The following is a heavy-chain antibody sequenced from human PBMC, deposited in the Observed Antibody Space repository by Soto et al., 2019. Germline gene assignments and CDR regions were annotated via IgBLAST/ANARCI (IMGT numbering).Heavy chain of an antibody. CDR2: TYYRSKWYN. CDR1: GDSVSSNSAA. D-gene: IGHD4-17*01. J-gene: IGHJ1*01. CDR3: ARSPEGYGDYVGGNAEYFQH. Sequence: QSQTLSLTCAISGDSVSSNSAAWNWIRQSPSRGLEWLGRTYYRSKWYNDYAVSVKSRITINPDTSKNQFSLQLNSVTPEDTAVYYCARSPEGYGDYVGGNAEYFQHWGQGTLVTVSS. V-gene: IGHV6-1*01.